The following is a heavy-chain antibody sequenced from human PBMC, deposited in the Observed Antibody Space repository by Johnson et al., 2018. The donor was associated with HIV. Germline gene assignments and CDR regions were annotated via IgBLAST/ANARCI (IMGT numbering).Heavy chain of an antibody. V-gene: IGHV3-23*04. CDR1: GFSFASYA. D-gene: IGHD2-15*01. CDR3: ARPSVIPHVGGCDV. CDR2: ITATGGNT. J-gene: IGHJ3*01. Sequence: VQLVESGGDLVERGGSLRLSCEASGFSFASYALSWVRQAPGKGLEWVSSITATGGNTYYADSVNGRFTVSRDKSKSTLYLQMHSLSAEDTALYYCARPSVIPHVGGCDVWGRGTMVVVST.